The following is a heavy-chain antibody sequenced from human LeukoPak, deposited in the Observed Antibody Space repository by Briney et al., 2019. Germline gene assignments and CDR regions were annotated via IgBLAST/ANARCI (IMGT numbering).Heavy chain of an antibody. D-gene: IGHD6-19*01. CDR3: ARDQGSSGIHYIPSWYYYYGMDV. CDR1: GFTFSSYW. J-gene: IGHJ6*02. V-gene: IGHV3-7*01. Sequence: GGSLRLSCAASGFTFSSYWMSWVRQAPGKGLEWVANIKQDGSEKYYVDSVKGRFTISRDNAKNSLYLQMNSLRAEDTAVYYCARDQGSSGIHYIPSWYYYYGMDVWGQGTTVTVSS. CDR2: IKQDGSEK.